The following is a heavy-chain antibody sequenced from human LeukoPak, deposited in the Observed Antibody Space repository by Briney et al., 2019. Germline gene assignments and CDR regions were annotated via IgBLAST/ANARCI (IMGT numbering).Heavy chain of an antibody. V-gene: IGHV3-15*01. Sequence: PGGSLRLSCAASGFTMKYAWMRWARQAPGKGVEWIGSIKSKTDSGTTEYAAPVKGRFTISRDDSKNTFYLQLNSLKMEDTAVYYCTTDPAGDSFEYWGQGTLVTVSS. CDR3: TTDPAGDSFEY. D-gene: IGHD4-17*01. J-gene: IGHJ4*02. CDR2: IKSKTDSGTT. CDR1: GFTMKYAW.